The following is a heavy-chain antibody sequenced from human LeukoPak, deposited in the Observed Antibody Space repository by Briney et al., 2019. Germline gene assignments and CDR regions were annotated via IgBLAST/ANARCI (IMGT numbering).Heavy chain of an antibody. J-gene: IGHJ6*02. CDR3: ARDRAAVYYYYYGMDV. Sequence: GESLKVSCKASGYTFTSYGISWVRQAPGQGLEWMGWISAYNGNTNYAQKLQGRVTMTTDTSTSTAYMELRSLRSDDTAVYYCARDRAAVYYYYYGMDVWGQGTTVTVSS. CDR2: ISAYNGNT. CDR1: GYTFTSYG. D-gene: IGHD2-15*01. V-gene: IGHV1-18*01.